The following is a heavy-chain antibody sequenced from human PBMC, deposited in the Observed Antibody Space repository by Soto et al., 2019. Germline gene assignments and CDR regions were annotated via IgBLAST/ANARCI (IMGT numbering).Heavy chain of an antibody. J-gene: IGHJ4*02. CDR1: GGSISSYY. CDR3: ARSQTTVTSYDY. V-gene: IGHV4-59*08. Sequence: SETLSLTCTVSGGSISSYYWRWIRQPPGKGLEWIGYIYYSGSTNYNPSLKSRVTISVDTSKNQFSLKLSSVTAADTAVYYCARSQTTVTSYDYWGQGTLVTVSS. D-gene: IGHD4-17*01. CDR2: IYYSGST.